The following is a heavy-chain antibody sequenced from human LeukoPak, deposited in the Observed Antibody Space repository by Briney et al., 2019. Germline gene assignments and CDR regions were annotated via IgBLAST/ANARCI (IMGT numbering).Heavy chain of an antibody. CDR2: MNPNNDNT. Sequence: ASVKVSCKASGYTFTSYDINWVRQATGQGLEWMGWMNPNNDNTGYAQKFQGRVTITRNTSISTAYMELNSLRSEDTAVYYCARVSATAVTTLDYWGQGTLVTVSS. D-gene: IGHD4-11*01. J-gene: IGHJ4*02. V-gene: IGHV1-8*03. CDR3: ARVSATAVTTLDY. CDR1: GYTFTSYD.